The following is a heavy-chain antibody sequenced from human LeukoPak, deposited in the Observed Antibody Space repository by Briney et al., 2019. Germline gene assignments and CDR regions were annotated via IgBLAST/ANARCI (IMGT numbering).Heavy chain of an antibody. Sequence: PSETLSLTCAVYGGSFSGYYWSWIRQPPGKGLEWIGEINHSGSTNYNPSLESRVTISVDTSKNQFSLKLSSVTAADTAVYYCARANGIAVAGRALTFDYWGQGTLVTVSS. D-gene: IGHD6-19*01. CDR1: GGSFSGYY. CDR3: ARANGIAVAGRALTFDY. CDR2: INHSGST. V-gene: IGHV4-34*01. J-gene: IGHJ4*02.